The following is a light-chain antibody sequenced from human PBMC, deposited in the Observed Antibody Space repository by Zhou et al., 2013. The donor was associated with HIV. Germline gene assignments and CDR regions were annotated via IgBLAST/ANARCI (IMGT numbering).Light chain of an antibody. CDR2: SAS. Sequence: EILLTQSPGTLSLSPGERATLSCRASQSVTSGSLAWYQQKPGQAPRLLIFSASNRATGIPDRFSGSGSGTDFTLTISRLEPEDFAVYYCQQRSNWLPFTFGPGTKVEFK. CDR3: QQRSNWLPFT. J-gene: IGKJ3*01. V-gene: IGKV3D-20*02. CDR1: QSVTSGS.